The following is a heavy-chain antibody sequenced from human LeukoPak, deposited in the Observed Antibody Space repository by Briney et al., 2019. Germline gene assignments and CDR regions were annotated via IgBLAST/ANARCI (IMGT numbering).Heavy chain of an antibody. CDR2: INHSGST. CDR1: GGSLSGYY. D-gene: IGHD6-25*01. V-gene: IGHV4-34*01. CDR3: ARRVVAAARNWFDP. Sequence: SETLSLTCAVYGGSLSGYYWSWIRQPPGKGLEWIGEINHSGSTNYNPSLKSRVTISVDTSKNQFSLKLSSVTAADTAVYYCARRVVAAARNWFDPWGQGTLVTVSS. J-gene: IGHJ5*02.